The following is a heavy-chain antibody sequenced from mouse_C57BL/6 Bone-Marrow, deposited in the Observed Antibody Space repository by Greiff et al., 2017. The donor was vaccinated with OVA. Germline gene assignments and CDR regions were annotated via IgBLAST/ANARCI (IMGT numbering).Heavy chain of an antibody. Sequence: VQLQESGAELARPGASVKMSCKASGYTFTSYTMHWVKKRPGQGLEWIGYINPSSGYTKYNQKFKDKATLTADKSSSTAYMQLSSLTSEDSAVYYCADSNYGAYWGQGTLVTVSA. CDR3: ADSNYGAY. CDR1: GYTFTSYT. V-gene: IGHV1-4*01. D-gene: IGHD2-5*01. J-gene: IGHJ3*01. CDR2: INPSSGYT.